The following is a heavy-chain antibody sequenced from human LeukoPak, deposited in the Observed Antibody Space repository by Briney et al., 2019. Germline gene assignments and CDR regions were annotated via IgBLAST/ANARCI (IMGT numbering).Heavy chain of an antibody. V-gene: IGHV4-59*01. J-gene: IGHJ4*02. CDR3: ARAGYSSSPYFYY. D-gene: IGHD6-6*01. Sequence: SETLSLTCTVSGGSISSYYWSWIRQPPGKGLEWIGYIYYSGSTNYNPSLKSRVTISVDTSKNQFSLKLSSVTAADTAVYYCARAGYSSSPYFYYWGQGTLVTVSS. CDR2: IYYSGST. CDR1: GGSISSYY.